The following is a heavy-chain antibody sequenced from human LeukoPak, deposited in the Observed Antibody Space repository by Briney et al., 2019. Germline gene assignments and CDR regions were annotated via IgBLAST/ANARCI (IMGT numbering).Heavy chain of an antibody. Sequence: PGGSLRLSCAASGFTFSSYEMNWVRQAPGKWLEWVSYISSSGSTIYYADSVKGRFTISRDNAKNSLYLQMNSLRAEDTAVYYCARETGEDAFDIWGQGTMVIVSS. CDR2: ISSSGSTI. D-gene: IGHD7-27*01. CDR3: ARETGEDAFDI. J-gene: IGHJ3*02. CDR1: GFTFSSYE. V-gene: IGHV3-48*03.